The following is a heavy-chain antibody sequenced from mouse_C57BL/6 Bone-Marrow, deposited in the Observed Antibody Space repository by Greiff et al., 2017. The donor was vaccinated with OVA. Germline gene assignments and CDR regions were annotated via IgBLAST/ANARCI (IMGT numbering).Heavy chain of an antibody. V-gene: IGHV1-12*01. CDR3: ARWDCFHWYFDV. J-gene: IGHJ1*03. D-gene: IGHD4-1*01. CDR2: IYPGNGDT. CDR1: GYTFTSYN. Sequence: QVQLQQSGAELVRPGASVKMSCKASGYTFTSYNMHWVKQTPRQGLEWIGAIYPGNGDTSYHQKFTGKATLTVDKSSSTAYMQLSSLTSEDSAVYVCARWDCFHWYFDVWGTGTTVTVTA.